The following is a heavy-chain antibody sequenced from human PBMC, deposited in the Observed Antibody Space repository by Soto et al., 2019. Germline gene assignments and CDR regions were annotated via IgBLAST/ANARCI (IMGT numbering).Heavy chain of an antibody. D-gene: IGHD3-22*01. Sequence: PGGSLRLSCAASGFTFSSYGMHWVRQAPGKGLEWVAVISYDGSNKYYADSVKGRFTISRDNSKNTLYLQMNSLRAEDTAVYYCAKDGPLDWGDSSESGAFDIWGQGTMVTVSS. CDR1: GFTFSSYG. J-gene: IGHJ3*02. CDR2: ISYDGSNK. CDR3: AKDGPLDWGDSSESGAFDI. V-gene: IGHV3-30*18.